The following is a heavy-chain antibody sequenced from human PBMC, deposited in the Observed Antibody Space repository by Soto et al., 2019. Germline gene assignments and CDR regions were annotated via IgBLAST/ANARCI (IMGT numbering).Heavy chain of an antibody. J-gene: IGHJ4*02. D-gene: IGHD5-12*01. V-gene: IGHV4-31*03. CDR1: GGSISSGGYY. CDR2: IYYSGST. CDR3: ARGEGWLQFAGFDY. Sequence: QVQLQESGPGLVKPSQTLSLTCTVSGGSISSGGYYWSWIRQHPGKGLEWIGYIYYSGSTYYNPSLKSRVTIAVHTSKSHFCLKLSSVPAADTAVYYCARGEGWLQFAGFDYWGQGTLVTVSS.